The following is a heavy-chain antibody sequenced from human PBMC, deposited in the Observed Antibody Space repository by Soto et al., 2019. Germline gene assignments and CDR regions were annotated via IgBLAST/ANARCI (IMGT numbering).Heavy chain of an antibody. CDR1: GGSIRSGDYY. D-gene: IGHD2-2*01. CDR2: IYYSGST. J-gene: IGHJ4*02. CDR3: AREDCRSTSCSYSSGSYYFDY. Sequence: QVQLQESGPGLVKPSQTLSLTCTVSGGSIRSGDYYWSWIRQSPGKGLEWIGYIYYSGSTYYNPSLKSRITMSVDTSKIQFSLNLSSVTAADTAVYYCAREDCRSTSCSYSSGSYYFDYCGQGTLVTLSS. V-gene: IGHV4-30-4*01.